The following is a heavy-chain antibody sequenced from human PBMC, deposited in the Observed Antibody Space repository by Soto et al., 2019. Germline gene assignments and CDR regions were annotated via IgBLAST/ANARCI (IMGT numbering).Heavy chain of an antibody. Sequence: EVQLVESGGGLVKPGGSLRLSCAASGFTFSSYSMNWVRQAPGKGLEWVSSISSSSTYIYYADSVKGRFTISRDNVKNSLYLQMNSLRAEDTAVYYCARPPHYYDSRGYYGYWGQGTRVTVSS. CDR1: GFTFSSYS. CDR3: ARPPHYYDSRGYYGY. D-gene: IGHD3-22*01. CDR2: ISSSSTYI. V-gene: IGHV3-21*01. J-gene: IGHJ4*02.